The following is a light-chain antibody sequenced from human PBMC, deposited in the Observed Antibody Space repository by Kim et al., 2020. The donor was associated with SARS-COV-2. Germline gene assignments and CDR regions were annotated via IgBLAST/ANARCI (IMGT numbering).Light chain of an antibody. Sequence: GWRVAISCSGSGSQVGSLFVNWRQHIPGRAPKLVIHENSQRPSGVPDRFSGAKSGTSASLAISGLRSEDEGDYYCAAWDDTLHAWVFGGGTQLTVL. CDR1: GSQVGSLF. CDR2: ENS. V-gene: IGLV1-47*01. CDR3: AAWDDTLHAWV. J-gene: IGLJ3*02.